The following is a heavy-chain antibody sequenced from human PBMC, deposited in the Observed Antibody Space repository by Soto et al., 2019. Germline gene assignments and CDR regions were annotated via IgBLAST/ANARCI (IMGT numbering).Heavy chain of an antibody. CDR3: ARDYGGGSNPPRPHDY. D-gene: IGHD3-16*01. J-gene: IGHJ4*02. CDR2: INWNGGST. Sequence: EVQLVESGGGVVRPGGSLRLSCVASGFTFDDYGMSWVRQAPGKGLEWVSGINWNGGSTGYADSVKGRFTISRDNAKNSLWLQRSSVGAAHTALYCCARDYGGGSNPPRPHDYWGQGTLVTV. CDR1: GFTFDDYG. V-gene: IGHV3-20*04.